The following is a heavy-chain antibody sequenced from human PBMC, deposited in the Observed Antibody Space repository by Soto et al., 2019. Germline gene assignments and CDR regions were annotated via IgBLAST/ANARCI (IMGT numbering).Heavy chain of an antibody. CDR1: GGSISSGDYY. D-gene: IGHD1-26*01. CDR2: IYYSGST. V-gene: IGHV4-30-4*01. J-gene: IGHJ6*02. CDR3: ARDYPSWDNYYGLDV. Sequence: PSETLSLTCTVSGGSISSGDYYWSWIRQPPGKGLEWIGYIYYSGSTYYNPSLKSRVTISVDTSKNQFSLKLSSVTAADTAVCYCARDYPSWDNYYGLDVWGQGTTVTVSS.